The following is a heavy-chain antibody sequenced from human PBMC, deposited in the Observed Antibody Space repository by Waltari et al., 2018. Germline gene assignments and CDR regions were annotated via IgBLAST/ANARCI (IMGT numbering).Heavy chain of an antibody. CDR3: ARESAFSTSGYPGFDP. Sequence: QVQLVKSGAEVKKPGASVKVSCKASGYTRTSYDMHWVRQAPGQGLGWRGRIKPKSGDKNYARTCQDRVTMSRDTAVTTAYMVVGRLTHDDTAVYFGARESAFSTSGYPGFDPWGQGTLVTVAS. D-gene: IGHD2-2*01. CDR2: IKPKSGDK. J-gene: IGHJ5*02. CDR1: GYTRTSYD. V-gene: IGHV1-2*02.